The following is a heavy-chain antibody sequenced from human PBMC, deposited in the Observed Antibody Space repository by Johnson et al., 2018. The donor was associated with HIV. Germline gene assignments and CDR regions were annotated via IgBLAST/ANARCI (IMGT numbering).Heavy chain of an antibody. CDR1: GFTFSNYG. CDR2: VWYDGSNK. D-gene: IGHD3-22*01. Sequence: QVQLVESGGGVVPPGRSLRLSCVASGFTFSNYGMHWVRQAPGKGLEWVAAVWYDGSNKYYADSVKGRFTISRDNSKNTLSLHMNSLRAEDTAVFYCARTPRPYYYDSSDGAFDIWGQGTMVTVSS. J-gene: IGHJ3*02. CDR3: ARTPRPYYYDSSDGAFDI. V-gene: IGHV3-33*01.